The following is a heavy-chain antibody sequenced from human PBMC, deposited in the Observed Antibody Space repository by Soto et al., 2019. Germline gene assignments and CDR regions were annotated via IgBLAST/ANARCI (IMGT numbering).Heavy chain of an antibody. J-gene: IGHJ6*02. CDR3: ARGGAARQVYYYGMDV. CDR2: IYSGGST. D-gene: IGHD6-6*01. CDR1: GFTVSSNY. Sequence: LRLSCAASGFTVSSNYMSWVRQAPGKGLEWVSVIYSGGSTYYADSVKGRFTISRDNSKNTLYLQMNSLRAEDTAVYYCARGGAARQVYYYGMDVWGQGTTVTVSS. V-gene: IGHV3-53*01.